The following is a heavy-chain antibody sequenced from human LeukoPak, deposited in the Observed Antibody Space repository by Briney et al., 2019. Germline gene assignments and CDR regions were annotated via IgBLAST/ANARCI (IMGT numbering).Heavy chain of an antibody. Sequence: GGSLRLSCAASGFTFSSYSMNWVRQAPGKGLEWVSSISSSSSYIYYADSVKGRFTISRDNAKNSLYLQMNSLRAEDTAVYYCAVDYDILTGYYTDPVPFDYWGQGTLVTVSP. CDR3: AVDYDILTGYYTDPVPFDY. D-gene: IGHD3-9*01. CDR2: ISSSSSYI. CDR1: GFTFSSYS. V-gene: IGHV3-21*01. J-gene: IGHJ4*02.